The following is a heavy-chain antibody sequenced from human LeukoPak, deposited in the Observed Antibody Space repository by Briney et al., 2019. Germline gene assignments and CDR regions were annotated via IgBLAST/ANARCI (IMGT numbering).Heavy chain of an antibody. D-gene: IGHD3-22*01. CDR2: IHYSGST. CDR3: ARDRDPYYDSSGYYPLLWY. V-gene: IGHV4-59*11. CDR1: GGSLNSHY. Sequence: KPSETLSLTCTVSGGSLNSHYWAWIRQPPGKGLEWIGYIHYSGSTNYNPSLKSRVTISVDTAKNQFSLKLSSVTAADTAVYYCARDRDPYYDSSGYYPLLWYWGQGTLVTVSS. J-gene: IGHJ4*02.